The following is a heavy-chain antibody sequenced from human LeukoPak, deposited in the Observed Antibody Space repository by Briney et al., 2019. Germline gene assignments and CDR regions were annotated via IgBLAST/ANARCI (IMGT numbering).Heavy chain of an antibody. CDR3: ARDVREYSGYDSPYYYYGMDV. CDR1: GFTFSSYA. D-gene: IGHD5-12*01. Sequence: GGSLRLSCAASGFTFSSYAMHWVRQAPGKGLEWVAVISYDGSNKYYADSVKGRFTISRDNSKNTLYLQMNSLRAEDTAVYYCARDVREYSGYDSPYYYYGMDVWGQGTTVTVSS. V-gene: IGHV3-30*04. J-gene: IGHJ6*02. CDR2: ISYDGSNK.